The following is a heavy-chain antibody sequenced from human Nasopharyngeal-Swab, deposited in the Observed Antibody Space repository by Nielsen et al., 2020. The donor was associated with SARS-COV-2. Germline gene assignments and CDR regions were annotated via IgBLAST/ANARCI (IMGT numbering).Heavy chain of an antibody. CDR3: AKLGAQGAVADHFDS. J-gene: IGHJ4*02. D-gene: IGHD6-19*01. CDR2: ITWNSGGI. CDR1: GFTFDDYA. V-gene: IGHV3-9*01. Sequence: GGSLRLSCAASGFTFDDYAMHWVRQAPGKGLEWVSGITWNSGGIGYADSVKGRFTISRDNAKSSLYLQMNSLRPEDTALYYCAKLGAQGAVADHFDSWGQGTLVTVSS.